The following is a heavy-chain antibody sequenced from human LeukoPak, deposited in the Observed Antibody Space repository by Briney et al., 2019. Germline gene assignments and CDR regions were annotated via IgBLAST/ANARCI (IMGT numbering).Heavy chain of an antibody. CDR2: INPTGGST. D-gene: IGHD3-3*01. J-gene: IGHJ4*02. CDR1: GYSFTTYY. CDR3: ARAEFDDFWTTDY. V-gene: IGHV1-46*01. Sequence: ASAKVSCEASGYSFTTYYMHWVRQAPGQGFEWMGIINPTGGSTNYARKFQGRVTMTRDTSTSTVYMELSSLKSEDTAVYYCARAEFDDFWTTDYWGQGTLVTVSS.